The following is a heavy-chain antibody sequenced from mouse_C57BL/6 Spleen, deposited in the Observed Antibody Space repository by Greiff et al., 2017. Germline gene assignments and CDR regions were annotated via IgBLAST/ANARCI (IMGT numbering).Heavy chain of an antibody. CDR3: ARSDYCGSYWYFDV. CDR2: INPSNGGT. D-gene: IGHD1-1*01. Sequence: VQLQQPGTELVKPGASVKLSCKASGYTFTSYWMHWVKQRPGQGLEWIGNINPSNGGTNYNEKFKSKATLTVAKSSSTAYMQLSSLTSEDSAVYYCARSDYCGSYWYFDVWGTGTTVTVSS. J-gene: IGHJ1*03. CDR1: GYTFTSYW. V-gene: IGHV1-53*01.